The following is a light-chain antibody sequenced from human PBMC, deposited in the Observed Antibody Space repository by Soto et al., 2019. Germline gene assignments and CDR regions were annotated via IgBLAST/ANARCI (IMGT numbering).Light chain of an antibody. V-gene: IGKV1-27*01. Sequence: DTQMTQSPSSLSASIGDRVTITCRASQGIGNYLAWYQQKPGKVPKLLIYAAPSLQSGVPSRFSGSGSGTDFTLTIRGLQPEDVATYYCQKYNGALWAFGQGTKVDIK. CDR1: QGIGNY. CDR3: QKYNGALWA. J-gene: IGKJ1*01. CDR2: AAP.